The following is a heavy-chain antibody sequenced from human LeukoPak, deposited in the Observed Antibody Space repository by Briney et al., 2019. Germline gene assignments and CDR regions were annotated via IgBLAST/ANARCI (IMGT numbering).Heavy chain of an antibody. D-gene: IGHD2-15*01. J-gene: IGHJ6*02. CDR2: INSDGSST. V-gene: IGHV3-74*01. CDR3: ARAPVVVVAATVYYYYGMDV. Sequence: GGSLRLSCAASGFTFSSYWMHWVRQAPGKGLVWVSRINSDGSSTSYADSVKGRFTISRDNAKNTLYLQMNSLRAEDTAVYYCARAPVVVVAATVYYYYGMDVWGQGTTVTVSS. CDR1: GFTFSSYW.